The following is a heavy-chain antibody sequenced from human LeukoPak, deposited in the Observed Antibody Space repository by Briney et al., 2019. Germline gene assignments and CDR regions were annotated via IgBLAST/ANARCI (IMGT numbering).Heavy chain of an antibody. CDR3: ARVGGELSLYAFDY. Sequence: GGSLRLSCAASGFTFSSYSMNWVRQAPGKGLEWVSSISSSSSYIYYADSVKGRFTISRDNAKNSLYLQMNSLRAEETAVYYCARVGGELSLYAFDYWGQGTLVTVSS. V-gene: IGHV3-21*01. CDR1: GFTFSSYS. J-gene: IGHJ4*02. CDR2: ISSSSSYI. D-gene: IGHD3-16*02.